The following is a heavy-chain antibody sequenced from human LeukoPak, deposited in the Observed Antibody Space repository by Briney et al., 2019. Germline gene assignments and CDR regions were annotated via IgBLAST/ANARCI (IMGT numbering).Heavy chain of an antibody. CDR3: ARDVAARPRWFAP. Sequence: GGSLRLSCAATGFTLRGHSMNWVRQAPGKGLDWVSSISPTSAYIYYQDSVKGRFTISRDNAKNSLYLQMNSLRAEDTAVYYCARDVAARPRWFAPWGQGTLVTVSS. CDR1: GFTLRGHS. D-gene: IGHD6-6*01. V-gene: IGHV3-21*01. CDR2: ISPTSAYI. J-gene: IGHJ5*02.